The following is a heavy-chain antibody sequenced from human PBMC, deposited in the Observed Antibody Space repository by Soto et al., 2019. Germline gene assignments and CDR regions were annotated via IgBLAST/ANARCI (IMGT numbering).Heavy chain of an antibody. J-gene: IGHJ4*02. CDR3: ASDSHAVDLGY. Sequence: LRRSCAAARLSFSYSSLGWSRPAPGKGLGWVSYISRGGSVIYYADSVKGRFTISRDDAKNSLYLQMNSLRAEDTAIYYCASDSHAVDLGYWGQGTVVTVSS. CDR1: RLSFSYSS. CDR2: ISRGGSVI. D-gene: IGHD3-10*01. V-gene: IGHV3-11*01.